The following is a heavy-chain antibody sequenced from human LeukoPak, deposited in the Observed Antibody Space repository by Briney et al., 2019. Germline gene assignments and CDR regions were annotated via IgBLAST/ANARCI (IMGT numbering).Heavy chain of an antibody. J-gene: IGHJ4*02. CDR1: GFTFSSYG. D-gene: IGHD3-16*01. Sequence: PGRSLRLSCAASGFTFSSYGMHWVRQAPGKGLKWVAVISYDGSNKYYADSVKGRFTISRDNSKNTLYLQMNSLRAEDTAVYYCAKGGMERPLFDYWGQGTLVTVSS. CDR3: AKGGMERPLFDY. V-gene: IGHV3-30*18. CDR2: ISYDGSNK.